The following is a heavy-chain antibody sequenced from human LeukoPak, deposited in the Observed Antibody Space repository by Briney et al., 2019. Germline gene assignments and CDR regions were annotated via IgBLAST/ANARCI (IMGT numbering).Heavy chain of an antibody. D-gene: IGHD4-17*01. CDR1: GGYISSYY. Sequence: PSETLSLTCTVSGGYISSYYWSWIRQRPGKGLEWIGYIYYSGSTNYNPSLKSRVTISVDTSKNQFSLKLSSVTAADTAVYYCARGLTVTTRGMDYWGQGTLVTVSS. CDR2: IYYSGST. CDR3: ARGLTVTTRGMDY. J-gene: IGHJ4*02. V-gene: IGHV4-59*01.